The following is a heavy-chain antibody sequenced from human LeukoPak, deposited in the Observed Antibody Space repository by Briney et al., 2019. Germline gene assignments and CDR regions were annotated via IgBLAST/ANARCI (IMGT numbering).Heavy chain of an antibody. D-gene: IGHD4-11*01. V-gene: IGHV4-61*02. CDR3: ATSTVTKKGFYYYGMDV. CDR2: IYTSGST. J-gene: IGHJ6*02. CDR1: GGSISSGSYY. Sequence: SETLSLTCTVSGGSISSGSYYWSWIRQPAGKGLEWIGRIYTSGSTNYNPSLKSRVTISVDTSKNQFSLKLSSVTVADTAVYYCATSTVTKKGFYYYGMDVWGQGTTVTVSS.